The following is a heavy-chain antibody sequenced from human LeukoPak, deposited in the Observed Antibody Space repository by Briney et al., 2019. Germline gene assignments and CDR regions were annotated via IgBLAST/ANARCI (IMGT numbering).Heavy chain of an antibody. CDR1: GYTFTGYY. D-gene: IGHD5-18*01. J-gene: IGHJ4*02. Sequence: ASVKVSCKASGYTFTGYYMHWVRQAPGQGLEWMGWINPNSGGTNYPQKFQGRVTMTRDTSISTAYMELSRLRSDDTAVYYCASLYSYGRGPFDYWGQGTLVTVSS. CDR3: ASLYSYGRGPFDY. CDR2: INPNSGGT. V-gene: IGHV1-2*02.